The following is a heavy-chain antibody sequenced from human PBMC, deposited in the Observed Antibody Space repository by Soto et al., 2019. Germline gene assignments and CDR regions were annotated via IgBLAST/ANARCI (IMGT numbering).Heavy chain of an antibody. CDR2: ISPYSGNK. D-gene: IGHD5-12*01. J-gene: IGHJ6*02. CDR1: GYIFVNYG. Sequence: QVQLVQSGDEVRKPGSSVKVSCKASGYIFVNYGIAWVRQAPGQGLERMGWISPYSGNKHYASKVQGRLTMTTDTATSTRYIVPGSLTSDETAVYYCAMVDKCVTPTPPEAWAQETTVTVSS. CDR3: AMVDKCVTPTPPEA. V-gene: IGHV1-18*01.